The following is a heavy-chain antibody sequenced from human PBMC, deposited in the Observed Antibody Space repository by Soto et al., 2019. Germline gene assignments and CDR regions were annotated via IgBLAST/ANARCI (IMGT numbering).Heavy chain of an antibody. J-gene: IGHJ5*02. Sequence: SETLSLTCAVYGGSFSGYYWSWIRQSPGKGLEWIGEINHSGSTNYNPSLKSRVTISVDTSKNQFSLKLSSVTAADTAVYYCARDLGVTMVRENGEWFYPWGQGTLVTVSS. V-gene: IGHV4-34*01. D-gene: IGHD3-10*01. CDR1: GGSFSGYY. CDR3: ARDLGVTMVRENGEWFYP. CDR2: INHSGST.